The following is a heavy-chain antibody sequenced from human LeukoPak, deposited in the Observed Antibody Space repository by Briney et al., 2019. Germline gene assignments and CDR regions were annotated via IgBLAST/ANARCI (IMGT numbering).Heavy chain of an antibody. CDR2: INWNGDST. Sequence: GGSLRLSCAASGLTFDDHGMSWVRQAPGKGLQWVSAINWNGDSTSYADSVKGRFTISRDNAKNSLYLQMNSLRAEDTAVYYCARESSVKDFDYWGQGTLVTVSS. CDR3: ARESSVKDFDY. CDR1: GLTFDDHG. D-gene: IGHD2-2*01. V-gene: IGHV3-20*04. J-gene: IGHJ4*02.